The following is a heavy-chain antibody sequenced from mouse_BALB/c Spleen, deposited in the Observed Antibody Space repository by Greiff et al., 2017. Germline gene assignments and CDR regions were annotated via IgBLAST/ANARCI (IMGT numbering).Heavy chain of an antibody. V-gene: IGHV1-18*01. CDR2: INPNNGGT. CDR1: GYTFTDYN. J-gene: IGHJ4*01. D-gene: IGHD2-2*01. CDR3: ARGGYDDYYAMDY. Sequence: EVKVVESGPELVKPGASVKIPCKASGYTFTDYNMDWVKQSHGKSLEWIGDINPNNGGTIYNQKFKGKATLTVDKSSSTAYMELRSLTSEDTAVYYCARGGYDDYYAMDYWGQGTSVTVSS.